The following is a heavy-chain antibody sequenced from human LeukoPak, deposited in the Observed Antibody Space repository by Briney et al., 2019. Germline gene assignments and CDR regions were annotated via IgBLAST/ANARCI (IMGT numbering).Heavy chain of an antibody. J-gene: IGHJ3*01. CDR2: ISSSSSSYI. Sequence: GGSLRLSCAASGFTFSSYSMNWVRQAPGKGLEWVSSISSSSSSYIYYADSVKGRFTISRDNAKNPLYLQMNSLRAEDTAVYYCARDRGSSGCLPWGQGTMVTVSS. D-gene: IGHD6-19*01. CDR3: ARDRGSSGCLP. CDR1: GFTFSSYS. V-gene: IGHV3-21*01.